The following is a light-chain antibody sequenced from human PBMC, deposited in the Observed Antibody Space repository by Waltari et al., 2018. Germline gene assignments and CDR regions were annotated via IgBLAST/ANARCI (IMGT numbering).Light chain of an antibody. CDR2: GAS. CDR1: QSVSGK. Sequence: EIVMTQSPVTLSESPGQRVTPSRRASQSVSGKLVWYQQKPGQSPRVLIYGASTRATGVPARFSGSGSGTEFTLTISSLQAEDIAVYYCQQYNGWPRTFGQGTKVEI. J-gene: IGKJ1*01. CDR3: QQYNGWPRT. V-gene: IGKV3-15*01.